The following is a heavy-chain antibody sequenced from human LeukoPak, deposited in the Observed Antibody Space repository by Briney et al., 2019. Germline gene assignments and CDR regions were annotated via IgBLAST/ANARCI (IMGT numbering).Heavy chain of an antibody. CDR2: IYSSGST. V-gene: IGHV4-4*07. D-gene: IGHD6-19*01. Sequence: SETLSLTCTASGGSLSTYYWSWIRQPAGQGLEWIGRIYSSGSTNYNPSLKSRVTMSVDTSKNQFSLKLSSVTAADTAVYYCARITNGWSFDYWGQGTLVTVSS. J-gene: IGHJ4*02. CDR3: ARITNGWSFDY. CDR1: GGSLSTYY.